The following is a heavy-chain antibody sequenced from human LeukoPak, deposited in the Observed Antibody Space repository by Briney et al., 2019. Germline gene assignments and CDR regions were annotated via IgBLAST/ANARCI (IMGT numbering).Heavy chain of an antibody. V-gene: IGHV4-31*03. CDR3: AREQRGLCDY. J-gene: IGHJ4*02. CDR2: IYYSGST. CDR1: GGSISSGGYY. D-gene: IGHD3-10*01. Sequence: SETLSLTCTVSGGSISSGGYYWSWIRQHPGKGLEWIGYIYYSGSTYYNPSLKSRVTISVDTSKNQFSLKLSSVTAADTAAYYCAREQRGLCDYWGQGTLVTVSS.